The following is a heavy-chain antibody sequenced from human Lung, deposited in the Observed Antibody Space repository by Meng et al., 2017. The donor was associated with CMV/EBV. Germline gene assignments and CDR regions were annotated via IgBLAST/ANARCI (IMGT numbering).Heavy chain of an antibody. CDR1: GFSFATSW. CDR2: IYAGDSDT. D-gene: IGHD1-26*01. V-gene: IGHV5-51*01. Sequence: XVSXXASGFSFATSWIAWVRQTPGKGLEWMGVIYAGDSDTTYSPSFQGHVTLSVDKSISTAYLQWGSLKSSDTAIYFCARRLSRGIASSWFDPWGQGTLVTVSS. CDR3: ARRLSRGIASSWFDP. J-gene: IGHJ5*02.